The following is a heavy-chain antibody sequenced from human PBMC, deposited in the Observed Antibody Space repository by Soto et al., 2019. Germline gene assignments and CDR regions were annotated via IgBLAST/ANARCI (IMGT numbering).Heavy chain of an antibody. CDR3: ARKGSGIYAFDF. D-gene: IGHD1-26*01. CDR1: GFSLSSNGVG. J-gene: IGHJ3*01. V-gene: IGHV2-5*02. Sequence: QITLKESGPTLVKPTQTLTLTCTFSGFSLSSNGVGVGWIRQPPGKALELLAVIYWDDSKHYSPSLKSSFTIHKDNSKNQVVLTMTNMDPVDTATYYCARKGSGIYAFDFWGQGTMVTVSS. CDR2: IYWDDSK.